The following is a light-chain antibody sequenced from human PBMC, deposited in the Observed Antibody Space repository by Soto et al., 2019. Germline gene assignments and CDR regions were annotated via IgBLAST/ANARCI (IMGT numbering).Light chain of an antibody. V-gene: IGLV1-44*01. J-gene: IGLJ2*01. CDR2: SND. CDR3: AAGDDRLDGLV. Sequence: QSGLTQPPSASGTPGQRVTISCSGSRSNIGSNSVSWYQQFPRTAPRLLIHSNDQRPSGVPDRFSGSKSGTSASLAISGLQSEDEGEYYCAAGDDRLDGLVFGGGTKVTVL. CDR1: RSNIGSNS.